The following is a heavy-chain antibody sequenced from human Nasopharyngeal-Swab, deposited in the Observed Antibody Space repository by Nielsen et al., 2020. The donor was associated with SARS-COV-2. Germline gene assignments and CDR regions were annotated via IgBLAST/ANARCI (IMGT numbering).Heavy chain of an antibody. J-gene: IGHJ4*02. CDR2: IYNSGST. CDR3: ASSIVVVVAASRGIDY. CDR1: GGSTSSSNW. V-gene: IGHV4-4*02. D-gene: IGHD2-15*01. Sequence: SETLSLTCAVSGGSTSSSNWWRWVRQTPGKGLEGIGEIYNSGSTNYNPSLKSRVTISVDKSKNQFSLKLNSVTAADTAVYYCASSIVVVVAASRGIDYWGQGTLVTVSS.